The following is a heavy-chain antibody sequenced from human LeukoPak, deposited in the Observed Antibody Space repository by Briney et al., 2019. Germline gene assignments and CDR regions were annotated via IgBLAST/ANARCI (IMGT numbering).Heavy chain of an antibody. Sequence: SSETLSLTCAVYGGSFSGYYWSWIRQPPGKGLEWIGEINHSGSTNYNPSLKSRVTISVDTSKNQFSLKLSSVTAADTAVYYCARASILATFDYWGQGTLVTVSS. CDR1: GGSFSGYY. CDR2: INHSGST. V-gene: IGHV4-34*01. CDR3: ARASILATFDY. J-gene: IGHJ4*02. D-gene: IGHD3-3*01.